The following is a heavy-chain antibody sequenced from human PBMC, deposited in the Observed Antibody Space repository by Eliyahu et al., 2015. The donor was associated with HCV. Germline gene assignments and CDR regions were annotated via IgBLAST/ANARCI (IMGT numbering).Heavy chain of an antibody. V-gene: IGHV3-23*01. CDR3: AREGLTGMHFDY. CDR1: GFSFSSYV. Sequence: EVQVLESGGGLVQPGGSLRLSCAASGFSFSSYVMXWVRQAPGKGLGWVSAISGSSLSTYYADSVKGRFTISRDNSKDTLYLQMNSLRAEDTAIYYCAREGLTGMHFDYWGQGTLVTVSS. J-gene: IGHJ4*02. D-gene: IGHD1-20*01. CDR2: ISGSSLST.